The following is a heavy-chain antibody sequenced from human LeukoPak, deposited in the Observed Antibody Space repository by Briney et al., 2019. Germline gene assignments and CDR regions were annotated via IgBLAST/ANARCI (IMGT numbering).Heavy chain of an antibody. Sequence: GRSLRLSCAASGFTFSSYAMHWVRQAPGKGLEWVAVISYDGSNKYYADSVKGRFTISRDNSKNTLYLQMNSLRAEDTAVYYCARVENNWNPHYYWGQGTLVTVSS. V-gene: IGHV3-30-3*01. CDR3: ARVENNWNPHYY. CDR2: ISYDGSNK. CDR1: GFTFSSYA. J-gene: IGHJ4*02. D-gene: IGHD1-20*01.